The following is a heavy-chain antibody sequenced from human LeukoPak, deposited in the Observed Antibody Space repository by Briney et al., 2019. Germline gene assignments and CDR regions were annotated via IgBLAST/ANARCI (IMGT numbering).Heavy chain of an antibody. D-gene: IGHD6-25*01. CDR1: GGSFNGYY. CDR3: ARGQPRLSN. CDR2: INHSGST. J-gene: IGHJ4*02. V-gene: IGHV4-34*01. Sequence: SETLSLTCAVYGGSFNGYYWTWIRQPPGKGLEWIGEINHSGSTDYNPSLKSRVTISVDTSKNQFSLKLNSVTAADTAVYYCARGQPRLSNWGQGSLVIVSS.